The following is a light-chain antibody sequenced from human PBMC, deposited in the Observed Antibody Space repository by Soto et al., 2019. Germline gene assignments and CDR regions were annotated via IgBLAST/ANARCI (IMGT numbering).Light chain of an antibody. CDR2: DAS. CDR1: QDIASY. J-gene: IGKJ5*01. CDR3: QQYYNLPIT. Sequence: ILLTQSPSSLSASVGDRVTITCQASQDIASYLNWYQQKPGKAPNLLIYDASILQTGVPSRFSGGGFGTDFTLTISSLQPEDIATYYCQQYYNLPITFGQGTRLEIK. V-gene: IGKV1-33*01.